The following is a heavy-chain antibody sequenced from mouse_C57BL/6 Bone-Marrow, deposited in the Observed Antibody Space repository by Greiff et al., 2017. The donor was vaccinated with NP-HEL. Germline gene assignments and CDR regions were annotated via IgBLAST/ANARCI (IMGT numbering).Heavy chain of an antibody. CDR1: GFTFSSYA. D-gene: IGHD1-1*01. CDR2: ISDGGSYT. J-gene: IGHJ1*03. Sequence: EVKVVESGGGLVKPGGSLKLSCAASGFTFSSYAMSWVRQTPEKRLEWVATISDGGSYTYYPDNVKGRFTISRDNAKNNLYLQMSHLKSEDTAMYYCASGLVTTVVAWYFDVWGTGTTVTVSS. CDR3: ASGLVTTVVAWYFDV. V-gene: IGHV5-4*03.